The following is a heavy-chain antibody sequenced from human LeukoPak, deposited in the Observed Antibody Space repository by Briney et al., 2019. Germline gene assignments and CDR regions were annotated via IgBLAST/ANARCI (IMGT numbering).Heavy chain of an antibody. J-gene: IGHJ4*02. D-gene: IGHD1-26*01. CDR3: AKTDSFERATNY. CDR1: GFTFSSYA. Sequence: GGSLRLSCSASGFTFSSYAMNWVRQAPGKGLEWVSLITYSGDSTYYADSVKGRFTISRDNSKKTLYLQMNSLRAEDTAVYYCAKTDSFERATNYWGQGTLVTVSS. CDR2: ITYSGDST. V-gene: IGHV3-23*01.